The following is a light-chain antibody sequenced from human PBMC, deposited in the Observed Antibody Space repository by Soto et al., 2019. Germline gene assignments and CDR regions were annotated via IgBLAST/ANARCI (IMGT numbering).Light chain of an antibody. Sequence: EIVMTQSPATLSVSPGERATLSCRASQSVNSNLAWYQQKPGQAPRLLIYGASTRATGIPARFSGSGSGTEFTLTISSVQSEDFAVYYCQQYNNWPRTFGQGTKLEIK. CDR3: QQYNNWPRT. CDR2: GAS. J-gene: IGKJ2*01. CDR1: QSVNSN. V-gene: IGKV3D-15*01.